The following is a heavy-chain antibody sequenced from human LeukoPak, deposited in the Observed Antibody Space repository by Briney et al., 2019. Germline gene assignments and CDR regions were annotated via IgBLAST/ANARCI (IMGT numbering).Heavy chain of an antibody. CDR1: GFTFSDYY. V-gene: IGHV3-11*01. Sequence: GGSLRLSCAASGFTFSDYYMSWIRQAPGKGLEWVSYISSSGSTIYYADSVKGRFTISRDNAKNSLYLQMNSLRAEDTALYYCAKAYDFWSGYDYWGQGTLVTVSS. CDR2: ISSSGSTI. J-gene: IGHJ4*02. CDR3: AKAYDFWSGYDY. D-gene: IGHD3-3*01.